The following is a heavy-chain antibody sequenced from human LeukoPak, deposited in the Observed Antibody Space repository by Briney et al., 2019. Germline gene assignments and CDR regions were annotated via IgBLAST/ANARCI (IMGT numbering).Heavy chain of an antibody. V-gene: IGHV3-23*01. CDR3: AKSGGRWELLRNYFDY. J-gene: IGHJ4*02. CDR1: GFTFSSYA. D-gene: IGHD1-26*01. Sequence: GGSLRLSCAASGFTFSSYAMSWVRQAPGKGLEWVSAISGSGGSTYYADSVKGRFTISRDNSKNTLYLQMNSLRAEDTAVYYCAKSGGRWELLRNYFDYWGQGTLVTVSS. CDR2: ISGSGGST.